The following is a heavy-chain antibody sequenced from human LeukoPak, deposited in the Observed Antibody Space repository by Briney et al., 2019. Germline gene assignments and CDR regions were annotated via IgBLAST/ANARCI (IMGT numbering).Heavy chain of an antibody. CDR1: GYTFTAYF. Sequence: ASVKVSCKTSGYTFTAYFMYWLRQAPGQGLESMGWIHPNSGATGYTQNFQGRVTMTRDTSVSTIYMELSRLRSDDTAVYYCARDGVSPTPDFDYWGQGTLVTVSS. D-gene: IGHD2-8*01. V-gene: IGHV1-2*02. CDR3: ARDGVSPTPDFDY. J-gene: IGHJ4*02. CDR2: IHPNSGAT.